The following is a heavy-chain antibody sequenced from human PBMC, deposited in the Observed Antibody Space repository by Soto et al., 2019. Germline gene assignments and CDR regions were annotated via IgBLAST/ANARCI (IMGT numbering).Heavy chain of an antibody. V-gene: IGHV3-7*01. D-gene: IGHD6-13*01. CDR3: ARYQEAPAGKDY. CDR2: IKQDGSEK. J-gene: IGHJ4*02. CDR1: GFTFSSYW. Sequence: GESLKISCAASGFTFSSYWMSWVRQAPGKGLEWVANIKQDGSEKYYVDSVKGRFTISRDNAKNSLYLQMNSLRAEDTAVYYCARYQEAPAGKDYWGQGTLVTVSS.